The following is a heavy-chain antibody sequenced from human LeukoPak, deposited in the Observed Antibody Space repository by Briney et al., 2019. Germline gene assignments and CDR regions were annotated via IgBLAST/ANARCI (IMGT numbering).Heavy chain of an antibody. CDR3: ARGRSPARFYYYYYYMDV. CDR1: GGSFIGYY. J-gene: IGHJ6*03. V-gene: IGHV4-34*01. D-gene: IGHD3-3*01. CDR2: INHSGST. Sequence: SETLSLTCAVYGGSFIGYYWSWIRQPPGKGLEWIGEINHSGSTNYNPSLKSRVTISVDTSKNQFSLKLSSVTAADTAVYYCARGRSPARFYYYYYYMDVWGKGTTVTVSS.